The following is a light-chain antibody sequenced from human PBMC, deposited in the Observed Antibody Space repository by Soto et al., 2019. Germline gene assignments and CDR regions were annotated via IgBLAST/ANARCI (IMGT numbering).Light chain of an antibody. CDR3: QQLNSYLPLT. V-gene: IGKV1-9*01. CDR1: QGISSY. Sequence: IQLTQFPSSLSASVGDRVTITCRASQGISSYLAWYQQKPGKAPKLLIYAASTLQSGVPSRFSGSGSGTDFTLTISSLQPEDFATYYCQQLNSYLPLTFGGGTKVDIK. CDR2: AAS. J-gene: IGKJ4*01.